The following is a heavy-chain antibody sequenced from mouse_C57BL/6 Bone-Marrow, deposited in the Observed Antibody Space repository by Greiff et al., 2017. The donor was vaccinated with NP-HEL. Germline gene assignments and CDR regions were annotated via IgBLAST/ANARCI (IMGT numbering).Heavy chain of an antibody. CDR2: IDPENGDT. CDR1: GFNIKDDY. Sequence: VQLKQSGAELVRPGASVKLSCTVSGFNIKDDYMHWVKQRPEQGLEWIGWIDPENGDTEYASKFQGKATITADTSSNTAYLQLSSLTSEYTAVYYGTTGGSSPYAMDYWGQGTSVTVSS. V-gene: IGHV14-4*01. D-gene: IGHD1-1*01. CDR3: TTGGSSPYAMDY. J-gene: IGHJ4*01.